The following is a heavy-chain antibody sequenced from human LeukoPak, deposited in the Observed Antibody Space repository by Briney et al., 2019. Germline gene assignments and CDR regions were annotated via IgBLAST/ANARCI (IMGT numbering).Heavy chain of an antibody. CDR2: IYYSGST. Sequence: SETLSLTCTVSGGSISSYYWSWIRQPPGKGLEWIGYIYYSGSTNYNPSLKSRVTISVDTSKNQFSLKLSSVTAADTAVYYCAREREYYDFWSGYFPYGMDVWGQGTTVTVSS. J-gene: IGHJ6*02. D-gene: IGHD3-3*01. V-gene: IGHV4-59*12. CDR3: AREREYYDFWSGYFPYGMDV. CDR1: GGSISSYY.